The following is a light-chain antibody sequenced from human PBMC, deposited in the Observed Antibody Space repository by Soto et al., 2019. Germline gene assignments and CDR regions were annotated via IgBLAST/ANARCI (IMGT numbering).Light chain of an antibody. CDR2: AAS. CDR1: QDISSW. J-gene: IGKJ3*01. Sequence: DIQMTQSPSSVSASVGDRVTINCRASQDISSWLAWYQQKPGKATKLLIYAASNLQSGVPSRFSGSGSVTDFTLTISSLQPEDFATYFCQQGYSFAFTFGPGTKV. V-gene: IGKV1-12*01. CDR3: QQGYSFAFT.